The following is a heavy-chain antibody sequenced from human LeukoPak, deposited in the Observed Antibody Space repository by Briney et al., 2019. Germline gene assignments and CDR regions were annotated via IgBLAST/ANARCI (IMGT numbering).Heavy chain of an antibody. CDR3: VKDRDNHPPFLDY. D-gene: IGHD1-14*01. CDR2: ISGSGGST. Sequence: PGGSLRLSCAASGFTFSGHAMSWVRQAPGKGLEWVSAISGSGGSTYYGDSVKGRFTVSRDNSQDTVYLQMNSLKAEDTAIYYCVKDRDNHPPFLDYWGQGTLVTVSS. CDR1: GFTFSGHA. V-gene: IGHV3-23*01. J-gene: IGHJ4*02.